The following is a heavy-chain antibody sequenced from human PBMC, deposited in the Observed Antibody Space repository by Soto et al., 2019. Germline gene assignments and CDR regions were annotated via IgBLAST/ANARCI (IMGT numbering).Heavy chain of an antibody. CDR1: GFSLSTSGMC. CDR2: IDWDDDK. D-gene: IGHD6-13*01. CDR3: ARTPRIHSSSWPFDY. V-gene: IGHV2-70*11. J-gene: IGHJ4*02. Sequence: SGPTLVNPTQTLTLTCTLSGFSLSTSGMCVSWIRQPPGKALEWLARIDWDDDKYYSTSLKTRLTISKDTSKNQVVLTMTNMDPVDTATYYCARTPRIHSSSWPFDYWGQGTLVTVSS.